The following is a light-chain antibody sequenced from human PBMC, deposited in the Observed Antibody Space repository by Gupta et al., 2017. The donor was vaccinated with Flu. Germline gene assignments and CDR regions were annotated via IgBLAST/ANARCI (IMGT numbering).Light chain of an antibody. CDR3: GTWDRSLSAGG. CDR1: SSNIGGHY. J-gene: IGLJ3*02. V-gene: IGLV1-51*02. CDR2: EDD. Sequence: SSSNIGGHYVAWYQQVPGAAPKLLIYEDDKRPSGIPDRFSASKSGTTATLDITGLQTGDEADDFCGTWDRSLSAGGFGGGTKLTVL.